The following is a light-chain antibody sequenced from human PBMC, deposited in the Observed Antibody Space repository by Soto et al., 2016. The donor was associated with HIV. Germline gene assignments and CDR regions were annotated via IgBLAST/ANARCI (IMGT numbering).Light chain of an antibody. CDR2: DAT. Sequence: DIQMTQSPSSLSASVGDRVTITCRASQNIGTYLNWYQQKPGKAPKVLIFDATSLQSGVPSRFSGSGSGTGFTLTISSLQPDDFATYYCQQYSSYRTFGQGTKVEIK. CDR1: QNIGTY. V-gene: IGKV1-39*01. CDR3: QQYSSYRT. J-gene: IGKJ1*01.